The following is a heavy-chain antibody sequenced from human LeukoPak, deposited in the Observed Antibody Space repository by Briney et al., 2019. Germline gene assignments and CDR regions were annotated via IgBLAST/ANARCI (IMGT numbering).Heavy chain of an antibody. CDR2: ISGSGGTT. CDR3: ARVDLYYGSGSYYPPDY. V-gene: IGHV3-23*01. D-gene: IGHD3-10*01. Sequence: GGSLRLSCAASGFTFSSYGMSWVRQAPGKGLEWVSGISGSGGTTYYADSVKGRFTISRDNAKNSLYLQMNSLRAEDTAVYYCARVDLYYGSGSYYPPDYWGQGTLVTVSS. CDR1: GFTFSSYG. J-gene: IGHJ4*02.